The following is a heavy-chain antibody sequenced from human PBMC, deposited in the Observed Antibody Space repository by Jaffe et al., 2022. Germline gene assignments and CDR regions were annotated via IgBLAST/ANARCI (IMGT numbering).Heavy chain of an antibody. D-gene: IGHD3-10*01. V-gene: IGHV3-64*01. Sequence: EVQLVESGGGLVQPGGSLRLSCAASGFTFSSYAMHWVRQAPGKGLEYVSAISSNGGSTYYANSVKGRFTISRDNSKNTLYLQMGSLRAEDMAVYYCARVAWFGEWSWFDPWGQGTLVTVSS. CDR1: GFTFSSYA. CDR2: ISSNGGST. J-gene: IGHJ5*02. CDR3: ARVAWFGEWSWFDP.